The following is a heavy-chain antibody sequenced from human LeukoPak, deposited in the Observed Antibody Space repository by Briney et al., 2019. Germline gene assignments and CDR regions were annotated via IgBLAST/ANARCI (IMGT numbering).Heavy chain of an antibody. CDR2: ISSSSSYV. Sequence: GGSLRLSCAASGFTFSSYTMNWVRQAPGKGLEWVSSISSSSSYVYYADSLKGRFTISRDNAKNSLYLQMNSLRAEDTAVYYCARMSGSRLPGYWGQGTLVTVSS. D-gene: IGHD3-3*01. CDR1: GFTFSSYT. V-gene: IGHV3-21*01. J-gene: IGHJ4*02. CDR3: ARMSGSRLPGY.